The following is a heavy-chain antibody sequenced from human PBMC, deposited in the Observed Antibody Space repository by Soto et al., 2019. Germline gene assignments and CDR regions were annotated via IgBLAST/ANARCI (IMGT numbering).Heavy chain of an antibody. D-gene: IGHD5-12*01. J-gene: IGHJ5*02. CDR2: IYYSGST. Sequence: SETLSLTCTVSGGSISSGDYYWSWIRQPPGKGLEWIGYIYYSGSTYYNPSLKSRVTISVDTSKNQFSLNLSSVTAADTARYYCARAGVVTIYRGNKWFDPWGKGTLVTVSS. CDR1: GGSISSGDYY. CDR3: ARAGVVTIYRGNKWFDP. V-gene: IGHV4-30-4*01.